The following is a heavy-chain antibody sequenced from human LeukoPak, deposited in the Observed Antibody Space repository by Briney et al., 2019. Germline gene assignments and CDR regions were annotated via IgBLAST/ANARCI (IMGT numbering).Heavy chain of an antibody. CDR1: GFTFSSNS. CDR3: ARGYSRAAFDI. D-gene: IGHD2-15*01. CDR2: ISSTGGTI. Sequence: GGSLRLSCAASGFTFSSNSMNWVRQAPGKGLEWVSYISSTGGTIYYADAVKGRFTVSRDNAKNSLLLQMNSLRAEDTALYYCARGYSRAAFDIWGQGTMVTVSS. V-gene: IGHV3-48*01. J-gene: IGHJ3*02.